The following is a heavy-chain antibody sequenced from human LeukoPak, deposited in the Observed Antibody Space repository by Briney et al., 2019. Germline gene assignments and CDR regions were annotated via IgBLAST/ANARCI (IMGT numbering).Heavy chain of an antibody. Sequence: SVKVSCKASGGTFSSYAISWVRQAPGQGLEWMGWIIPIFGTANYAQKFQGRVTITADESTSTAYMELSSLRSEDTAVYYCARFPGYCSGGSCYSDGMDVWGKGTTVTVSS. CDR2: IIPIFGTA. V-gene: IGHV1-69*01. CDR1: GGTFSSYA. D-gene: IGHD2-15*01. J-gene: IGHJ6*04. CDR3: ARFPGYCSGGSCYSDGMDV.